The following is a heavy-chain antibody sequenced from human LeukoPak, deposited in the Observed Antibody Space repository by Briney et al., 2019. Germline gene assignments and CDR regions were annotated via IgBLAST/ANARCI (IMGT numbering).Heavy chain of an antibody. J-gene: IGHJ4*02. Sequence: GGSLRLSCAASEFTVSNNYMSWVRQAPGKGLDWVSIIYSSGTTYYADSVKGRFTISRDNSENTVYLQMNSLTAEDTAVYYCAKAEGYDILTGLDYWGQGTLVTVSS. CDR1: EFTVSNNY. V-gene: IGHV3-53*01. CDR3: AKAEGYDILTGLDY. D-gene: IGHD3-9*01. CDR2: IYSSGTT.